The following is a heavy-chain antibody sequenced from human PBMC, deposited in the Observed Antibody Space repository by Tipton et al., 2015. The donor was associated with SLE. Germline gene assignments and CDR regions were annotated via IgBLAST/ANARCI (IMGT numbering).Heavy chain of an antibody. D-gene: IGHD3-10*01. Sequence: LSLTCTVSGGSITSHFWSWIRQPPGKGLEWIGYINYSGSTNYNPSLKSRVTISVDTSKNQFSLKLNSVTAADTAVYYCARDNYYGSGSYLDPWGQGTLVTVSS. CDR2: INYSGST. CDR1: GGSITSHF. V-gene: IGHV4-59*11. J-gene: IGHJ5*02. CDR3: ARDNYYGSGSYLDP.